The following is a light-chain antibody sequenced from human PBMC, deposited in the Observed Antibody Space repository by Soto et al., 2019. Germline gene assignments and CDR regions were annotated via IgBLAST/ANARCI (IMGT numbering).Light chain of an antibody. CDR3: MQALQTRT. CDR2: LGS. CDR1: QSLLHSNGYNY. V-gene: IGKV2-28*01. Sequence: DIVMTQSPRSLPVTPGEPASISCRSSQSLLHSNGYNYLDWYLQKPGQSPQLLIYLGSYRASGVPDRFSGSGSGTDFTLKISRVEAEDVGVYYCMQALQTRTFGQGTKVDIK. J-gene: IGKJ1*01.